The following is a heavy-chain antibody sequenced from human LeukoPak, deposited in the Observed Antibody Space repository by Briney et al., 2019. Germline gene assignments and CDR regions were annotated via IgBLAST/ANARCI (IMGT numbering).Heavy chain of an antibody. Sequence: ASVKVSCKASGYTFTGYYMHWVRQAPGQGLEWMGWINPNSGGTNYAQKFQGRVTMTRDTSISTAYMELSRLRSDDTAVYYCARDPVASIAARPENPTFDYWGRGTLVTVSS. CDR3: ARDPVASIAARPENPTFDY. J-gene: IGHJ4*02. V-gene: IGHV1-2*02. D-gene: IGHD6-6*01. CDR2: INPNSGGT. CDR1: GYTFTGYY.